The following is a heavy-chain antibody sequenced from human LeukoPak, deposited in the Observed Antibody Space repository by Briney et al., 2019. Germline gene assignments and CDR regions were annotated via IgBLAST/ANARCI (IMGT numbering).Heavy chain of an antibody. CDR2: IYTSGST. CDR3: AREITIIGVVNNYFDY. Sequence: PSETLSLTCTVSGGSISSGSYYWSWIRQPAGKGLGWIGRIYTSGSTNYNPSLKSRVTISVDTSKNQFSLKLSSVTAADTAVYYCAREITIIGVVNNYFDYWGQGTLVTVSS. CDR1: GGSISSGSYY. D-gene: IGHD3-3*01. V-gene: IGHV4-61*02. J-gene: IGHJ4*02.